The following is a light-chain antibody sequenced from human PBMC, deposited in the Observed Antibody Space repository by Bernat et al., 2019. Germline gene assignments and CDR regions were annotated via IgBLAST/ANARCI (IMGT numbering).Light chain of an antibody. J-gene: IGLJ1*01. Sequence: QSALTQPASVSGSPGQSITISCAGTSSDVGTYNFVSWLQQHPGKAPKLIIYEDTKRPSGVSDRFSGSNSGNTASLTISGLQAEDEADYYCSSFAGTRDPFGTGIKVTVL. CDR2: EDT. CDR3: SSFAGTRDP. V-gene: IGLV2-23*01. CDR1: SSDVGTYNF.